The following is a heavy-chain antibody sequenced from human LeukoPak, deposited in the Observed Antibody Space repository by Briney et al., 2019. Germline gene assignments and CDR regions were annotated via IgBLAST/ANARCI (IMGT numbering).Heavy chain of an antibody. J-gene: IGHJ5*02. CDR2: INHSGST. V-gene: IGHV4-34*01. CDR1: GGSFSGYY. CDR3: ARVGVVVPAAIPWFDP. Sequence: SETLSLTCAVYGGSFSGYYWSWIRQPPGKGLEWIGEINHSGSTNYNPSHKSRVTISVDTSKNQFSLKLSSVTAADTAVYYCARVGVVVPAAIPWFDPWGQGTLVTVSS. D-gene: IGHD2-2*01.